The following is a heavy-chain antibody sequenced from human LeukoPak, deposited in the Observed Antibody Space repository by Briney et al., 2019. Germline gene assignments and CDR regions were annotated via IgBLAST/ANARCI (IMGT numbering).Heavy chain of an antibody. Sequence: SETLSLTCTVSGGSIGSSSYYCGWIRQPPGTGQELIGSIYHGGSTYHTPSPKTRVTITVETSKNQFSLKLTTVTPADPAVYYSTRDQGDGYSHYWGQETLATVSS. D-gene: IGHD5-24*01. V-gene: IGHV4-39*07. CDR3: TRDQGDGYSHY. CDR2: IYHGGST. J-gene: IGHJ4*02. CDR1: GGSIGSSSYY.